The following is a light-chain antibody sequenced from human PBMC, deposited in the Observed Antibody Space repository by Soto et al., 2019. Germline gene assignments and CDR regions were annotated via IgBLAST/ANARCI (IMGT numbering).Light chain of an antibody. CDR2: SAS. J-gene: IGKJ1*01. CDR1: QTISYY. CDR3: QQTYRLPWT. Sequence: DIQMTQSTSSLSASVGDRVTIACRASQTISYYVNWYQQKPGKAPMLLIYSASSLQSGVPSRFSGSGSGTDLTLTINSLQPEDFATYICQQTYRLPWTFGQGTKVDIK. V-gene: IGKV1-39*01.